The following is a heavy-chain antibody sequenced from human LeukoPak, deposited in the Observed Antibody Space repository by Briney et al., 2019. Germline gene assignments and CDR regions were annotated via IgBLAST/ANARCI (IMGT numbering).Heavy chain of an antibody. CDR3: ANGANSGSYFED. D-gene: IGHD1-26*01. CDR2: MYTSGNT. CDR1: GASISSNY. Sequence: PSETLSLTCAVSGASISSNYWSWIRQPAGKGLEWIGRMYTSGNTHYSPSLKSRVTMSVDKSNNQFSFNLTCVTAADTAVYYCANGANSGSYFEDWGQGTLVIVSS. J-gene: IGHJ4*02. V-gene: IGHV4-4*07.